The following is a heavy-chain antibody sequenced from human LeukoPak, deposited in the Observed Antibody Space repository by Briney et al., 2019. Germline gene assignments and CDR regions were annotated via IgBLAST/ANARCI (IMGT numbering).Heavy chain of an antibody. CDR1: GFRFDGYA. V-gene: IGHV3-9*01. CDR2: VSWNSGTI. J-gene: IGHJ6*03. Sequence: GGSLRLSCAASGFRFDGYAMHWVRQAPGKGLEWVSGVSWNSGTIDYAGSVKGRFTISRDDAKNSLYLQMNSLRAEDTALYYCAKDIAPAVFYYMDVWGKGTTVIVSS. CDR3: AKDIAPAVFYYMDV. D-gene: IGHD2-21*01.